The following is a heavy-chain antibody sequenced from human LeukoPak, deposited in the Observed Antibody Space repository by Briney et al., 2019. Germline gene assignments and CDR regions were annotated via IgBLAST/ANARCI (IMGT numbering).Heavy chain of an antibody. J-gene: IGHJ4*02. D-gene: IGHD2-15*01. Sequence: GGSLRLSCEASGFTLRSYAMSWVRQARGKGLEWVSLISGSGGSTYYADSVKGRLTISRDNSKNTLYLQMNSLRAEDTAVYYCAKNGDCSGGNCYSSLDYWGQGTLVTVSS. CDR1: GFTLRSYA. CDR2: ISGSGGST. V-gene: IGHV3-23*01. CDR3: AKNGDCSGGNCYSSLDY.